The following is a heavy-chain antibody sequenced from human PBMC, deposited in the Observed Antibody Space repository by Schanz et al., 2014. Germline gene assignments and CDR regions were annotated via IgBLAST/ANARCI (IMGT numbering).Heavy chain of an antibody. J-gene: IGHJ5*02. V-gene: IGHV3-23*01. D-gene: IGHD1-1*01. CDR1: GFTLSNYA. CDR3: TRDVRLDRRGNWFDP. CDR2: ISGTGGDDT. Sequence: EVHLLESGGGLVQPGGSLRLSCAASGFTLSNYAMSWVRQAPGKGLLWVSSISGTGGDDTYYADSVKGRFTISRDNSKNLLYLQMNSLRAEDTAVYYCTRDVRLDRRGNWFDPWGQGTLXTVSS.